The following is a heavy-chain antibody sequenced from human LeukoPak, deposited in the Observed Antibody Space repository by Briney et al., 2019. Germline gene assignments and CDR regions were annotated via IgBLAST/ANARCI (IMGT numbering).Heavy chain of an antibody. CDR1: GGSISSYY. CDR3: ATLEYSSPGHYYYGMDV. Sequence: PSETLSLTCTVSGGSISSYYWSRIRQPPGKGLEWIGYIYYSGSTNYNPSLKSRVTISVDTSKNQFSLKLSSVTAADTAVYYCATLEYSSPGHYYYGMDVWGQGTTVTVSS. CDR2: IYYSGST. V-gene: IGHV4-59*01. J-gene: IGHJ6*02. D-gene: IGHD6-6*01.